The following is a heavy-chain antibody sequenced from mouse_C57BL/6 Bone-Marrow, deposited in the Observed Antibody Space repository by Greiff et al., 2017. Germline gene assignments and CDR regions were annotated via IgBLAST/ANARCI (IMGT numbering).Heavy chain of an antibody. CDR3: ARHYTCMDY. CDR1: GFTFSDYY. J-gene: IGHJ4*01. CDR2: ISNGGGST. Sequence: EVQGVESGGGLVQPGGSLKLSCAASGFTFSDYYMYWVRQTPEKRLEWVAYISNGGGSTYYPDTVKGRFTISRDNAKNTLYLQISRLKSEDTAMYYCARHYTCMDYWGQGTTVTVSS. V-gene: IGHV5-12*01.